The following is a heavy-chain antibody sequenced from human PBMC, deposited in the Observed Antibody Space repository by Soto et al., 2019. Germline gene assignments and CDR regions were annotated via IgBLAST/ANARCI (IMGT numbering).Heavy chain of an antibody. Sequence: EVQLVESGGGLVHPGGSLRLSCAASGFSVSSNYMNWVRQAPGKGLEWVSIIRNGGDTYYADSVKDRFTVSRDNSKNTIFLQMNSLRVEDTAVYYCARDSWSQYWGQGTLVTVSS. CDR2: IRNGGDT. V-gene: IGHV3-66*01. CDR3: ARDSWSQY. D-gene: IGHD2-15*01. J-gene: IGHJ1*01. CDR1: GFSVSSNY.